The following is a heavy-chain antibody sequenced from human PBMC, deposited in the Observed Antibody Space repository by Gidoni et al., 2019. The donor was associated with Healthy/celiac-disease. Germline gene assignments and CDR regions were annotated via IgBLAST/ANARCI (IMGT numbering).Heavy chain of an antibody. J-gene: IGHJ6*03. V-gene: IGHV4-59*01. CDR1: GGPLSSYY. CDR2: IYYSGST. D-gene: IGHD6-13*01. Sequence: QVQLQESGPGLVKPSETLSLTCTVSGGPLSSYYWSWIRQPPGKGLEWIGYIYYSGSTNYNPSLKSRVTISVDTSKNQFSLKLSSVTAADTAVYYCARESAAAGNYYYYYMDVWGKGTTVTVSS. CDR3: ARESAAAGNYYYYYMDV.